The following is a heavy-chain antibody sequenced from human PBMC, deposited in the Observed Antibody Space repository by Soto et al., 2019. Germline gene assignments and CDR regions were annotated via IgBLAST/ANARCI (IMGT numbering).Heavy chain of an antibody. CDR1: GDTFSTLP. J-gene: IGHJ3*02. V-gene: IGHV1-69*01. CDR3: ARHYSDRSGGAFDI. D-gene: IGHD3-22*01. Sequence: QVQLVQSGAEVKKPGSSVRVSCKASGDTFSTLPITWVRQAPGHGLEWMGLFIPVFDTATYAQKFQGRVTLTADESRSPAYMELSSLRSEDSAVYYCARHYSDRSGGAFDIWGQGTMVTVS. CDR2: FIPVFDTA.